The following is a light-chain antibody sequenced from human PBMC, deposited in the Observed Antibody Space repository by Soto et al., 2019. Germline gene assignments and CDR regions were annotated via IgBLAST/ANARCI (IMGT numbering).Light chain of an antibody. J-gene: IGKJ2*01. CDR1: QSVDSS. Sequence: EIVVTQSPATLSVSPGERATLSCRVSQSVDSSLAWYQHKPGQAPRLLIYGTFVRATGIPARFSGSGSATEFTLTISSLQSEDSAVYYCQQYYDRRMYTFGQGTKLEIK. CDR2: GTF. V-gene: IGKV3-15*01. CDR3: QQYYDRRMYT.